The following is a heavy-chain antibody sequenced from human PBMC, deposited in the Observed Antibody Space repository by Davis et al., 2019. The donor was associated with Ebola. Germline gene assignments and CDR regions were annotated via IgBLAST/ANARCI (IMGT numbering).Heavy chain of an antibody. CDR1: GFSSSSFC. D-gene: IGHD2/OR15-2a*01. CDR3: AKGDFGNNYYYGMDV. V-gene: IGHV3-30*18. CDR2: ISYDGSNK. Sequence: PGGSLRLSCAPSGFSSSSFCTPWVRQAPCKGLEWVAVISYDGSNKYYGDSVKGRFTISRDNSKNTLYLQMNSLRAEDTAMYYCAKGDFGNNYYYGMDVWGQGTTVTVSS. J-gene: IGHJ6*02.